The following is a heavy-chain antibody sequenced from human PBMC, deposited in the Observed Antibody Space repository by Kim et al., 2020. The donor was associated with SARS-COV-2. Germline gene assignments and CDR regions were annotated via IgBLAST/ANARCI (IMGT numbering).Heavy chain of an antibody. CDR1: GFTFSSYA. CDR2: ISGSGGST. J-gene: IGHJ4*02. V-gene: IGHV3-23*01. Sequence: GGSLRLSCAASGFTFSSYAMNWVRQAPGKGLEWVSAISGSGGSTYYADSVKGRFTISRDNSKNTLYLQMNSLRAEDTAVYYCAKALGAARESSGAGHFDSWGQGTLVTVSS. CDR3: AKALGAARESSGAGHFDS. D-gene: IGHD3-10*01.